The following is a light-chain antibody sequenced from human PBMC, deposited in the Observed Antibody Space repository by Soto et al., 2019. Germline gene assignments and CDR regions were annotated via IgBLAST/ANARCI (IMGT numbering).Light chain of an antibody. V-gene: IGKV1-9*01. CDR1: QGIRNS. Sequence: DIELTQSPSFLSAYVGDRVNITCRASQGIRNSLAWFQQKSGQAPNLLMYSASVLQSGVPSRFSGSGSGTEFTLTISSLQPEDFATYYCQQLTTFPLTFGGGTKVEVK. CDR3: QQLTTFPLT. J-gene: IGKJ4*01. CDR2: SAS.